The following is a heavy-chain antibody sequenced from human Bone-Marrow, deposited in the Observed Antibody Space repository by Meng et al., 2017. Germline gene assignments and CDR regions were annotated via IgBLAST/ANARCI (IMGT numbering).Heavy chain of an antibody. CDR3: ARGLVDTATIYYFDY. Sequence: GESLKISCAASGFTFSSYSMNWVRQAPGKGLEWVSVIYSGGSTYYADSVKGRFTISRHNSKNTLYLQMNSLRAEDTAVYYCARGLVDTATIYYFDYWGQGTLVTVSS. J-gene: IGHJ4*02. V-gene: IGHV3-53*04. CDR2: IYSGGST. CDR1: GFTFSSYS. D-gene: IGHD5-18*01.